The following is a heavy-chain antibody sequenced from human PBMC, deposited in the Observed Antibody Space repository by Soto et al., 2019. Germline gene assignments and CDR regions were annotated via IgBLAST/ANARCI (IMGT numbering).Heavy chain of an antibody. CDR3: AKGLTLVRGVMEQRNWFDP. CDR1: GFTFNNYA. V-gene: IGHV3-23*01. CDR2: LSGSGDYT. J-gene: IGHJ5*02. D-gene: IGHD3-10*01. Sequence: EVQLLESGGGLVQPGGSLRVSCVASGFTFNNYAMSWVRQAPGKGLEWVSALSGSGDYTYYADSVKGRFTISRDNAKNTLYLQMRSLRAEDTAIYYCAKGLTLVRGVMEQRNWFDPWGQGTLVTVSS.